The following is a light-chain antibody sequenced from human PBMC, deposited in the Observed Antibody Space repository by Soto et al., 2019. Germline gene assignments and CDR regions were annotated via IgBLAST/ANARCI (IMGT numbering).Light chain of an antibody. Sequence: EIVLTQCPGTLSLSQGERATLSCRASQSVSNNYLARYQQKPGQAPRLLIYGASNRATGIPDRFSGSGSGTDFTLTISRLEPEDFAVYYCQKYGSSGTFGQGTKVDIK. CDR1: QSVSNNY. V-gene: IGKV3-20*01. J-gene: IGKJ1*01. CDR3: QKYGSSGT. CDR2: GAS.